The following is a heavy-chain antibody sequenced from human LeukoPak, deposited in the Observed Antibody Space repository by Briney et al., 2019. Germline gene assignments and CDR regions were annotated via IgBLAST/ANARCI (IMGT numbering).Heavy chain of an antibody. Sequence: GGSLRLSCAASGFTFSRYWMHWVRQAPGKGLEWVSYIGSSGGTIYYADSVKGRSTISRDNPKNSLLMQMNSVRNEDTCVYFCARKLVLWGQGTLVTVSS. V-gene: IGHV3-48*02. CDR2: IGSSGGTI. J-gene: IGHJ4*02. CDR3: ARKLVL. CDR1: GFTFSRYW.